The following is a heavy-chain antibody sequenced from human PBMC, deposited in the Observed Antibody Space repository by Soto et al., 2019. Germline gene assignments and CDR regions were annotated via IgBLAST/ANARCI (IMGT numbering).Heavy chain of an antibody. V-gene: IGHV1-8*01. D-gene: IGHD6-6*01. CDR3: AREKGSSGFDP. CDR1: GYTFSSYD. J-gene: IGHJ5*02. CDR2: MNPNSGNT. Sequence: QVQLMQSGAEVRKPGASVKVSSKASGYTFSSYDINWVRQAAGQGLEWMGWMNPNSGNTGYAQKFQGSVTMTRNTSISTAYMELSSLRSEDTAVYYCAREKGSSGFDPWGQGTLVTVSS.